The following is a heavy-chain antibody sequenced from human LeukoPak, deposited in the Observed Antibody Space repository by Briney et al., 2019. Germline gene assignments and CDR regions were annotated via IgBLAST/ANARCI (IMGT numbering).Heavy chain of an antibody. Sequence: GGSLRLSCAASGFTFSSYSMNWVRQAPGKGLEWVSSISSSSSYIYYADSVKGRFTISRDNAKNSLYLQMNSLRAEDTAVYYCARRSSSGWSGRFDYWGQGTLVTVSS. D-gene: IGHD6-19*01. CDR3: ARRSSSGWSGRFDY. J-gene: IGHJ4*02. CDR2: ISSSSSYI. V-gene: IGHV3-21*01. CDR1: GFTFSSYS.